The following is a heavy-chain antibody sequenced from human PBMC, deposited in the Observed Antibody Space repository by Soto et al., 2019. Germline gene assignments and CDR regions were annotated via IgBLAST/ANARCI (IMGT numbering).Heavy chain of an antibody. Sequence: GPVKVSCKASGYTFTSYGINWVRQAPGQGLEWMGWISAYNGNTNYAQKLQGRVTMTTDTSTSTAYMELRSLRSDDTAVYYCARDSLYYDSSGYYFHWGQGTLVTVAS. CDR1: GYTFTSYG. V-gene: IGHV1-18*01. CDR2: ISAYNGNT. D-gene: IGHD3-22*01. J-gene: IGHJ4*02. CDR3: ARDSLYYDSSGYYFH.